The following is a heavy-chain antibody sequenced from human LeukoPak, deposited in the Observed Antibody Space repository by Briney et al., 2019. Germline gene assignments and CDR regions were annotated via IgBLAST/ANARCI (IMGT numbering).Heavy chain of an antibody. CDR3: ARDRRGYYYDSSGYLDY. J-gene: IGHJ4*02. CDR2: INPSGGST. V-gene: IGHV1-46*01. CDR1: GYTFTSYY. D-gene: IGHD3-22*01. Sequence: ASVKVSCKASGYTFTSYYMHWVRQAPGQGLEWMGIINPSGGSTSYAQKFQGRVTMTRDTSTSTVYMELSSLRSEDTAVYYCARDRRGYYYDSSGYLDYWGQGTLVTVSS.